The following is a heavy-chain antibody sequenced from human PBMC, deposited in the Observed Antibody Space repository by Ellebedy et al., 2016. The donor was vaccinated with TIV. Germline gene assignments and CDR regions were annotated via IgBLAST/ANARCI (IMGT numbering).Heavy chain of an antibody. J-gene: IGHJ3*02. CDR3: AKERVHAIHGFDI. D-gene: IGHD4/OR15-4a*01. CDR1: GFTFSSYG. V-gene: IGHV3-30*18. Sequence: PGGSLRLSCAASGFTFSSYGMHWVRQAPGKGREWVAVISYDESTKYYVDSGKGRFTISRDNSKNTLYLQMNSLRAEDTAIYYCAKERVHAIHGFDIWGPGTMVSVSS. CDR2: ISYDESTK.